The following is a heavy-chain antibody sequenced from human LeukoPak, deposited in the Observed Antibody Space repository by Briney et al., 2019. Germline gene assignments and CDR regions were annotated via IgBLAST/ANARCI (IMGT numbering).Heavy chain of an antibody. CDR2: ISSSSSYI. Sequence: PGGPLRLSCAASGFTFSSYSMNWVRQAPGKGLEWVSSISSSSSYISYADSVKGRFPISRDNAKNSLYLQMNSPRAEDTAVYYCARGHDYYYMDVWGKGTTVTVSS. CDR3: ARGHDYYYMDV. CDR1: GFTFSSYS. V-gene: IGHV3-21*01. J-gene: IGHJ6*03.